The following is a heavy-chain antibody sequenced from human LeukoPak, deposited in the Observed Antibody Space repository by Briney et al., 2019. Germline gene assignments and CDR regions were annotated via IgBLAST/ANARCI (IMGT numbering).Heavy chain of an antibody. CDR2: IYYTGST. D-gene: IGHD4-17*01. V-gene: IGHV4-39*01. J-gene: IGHJ2*01. CDR3: AHMTTVSPYWYFDL. Sequence: SETLSLTCTVSGGSISSSSYYWGCIRQPPGKGLEWIGSIYYTGSTYYNPSLNSRATISVDTSKNQFSLNLSSLTAAATAGAYCAHMTTVSPYWYFDLWGRGTLVTVSS. CDR1: GGSISSSSYY.